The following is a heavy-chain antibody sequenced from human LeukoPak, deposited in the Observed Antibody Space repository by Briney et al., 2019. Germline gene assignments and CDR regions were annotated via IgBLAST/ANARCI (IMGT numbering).Heavy chain of an antibody. Sequence: ASVKVSCKASGTSFTTNAMHWVRQAPGQRLEWMGWINTDNGNTRYLQKFQGRVTITRDTSASTTYMELSSLTSEDTAVYYCAREKNQQWVDCLQYWGQGTLVTVSS. D-gene: IGHD1-26*01. CDR1: GTSFTTNA. J-gene: IGHJ4*02. CDR3: AREKNQQWVDCLQY. CDR2: INTDNGNT. V-gene: IGHV1-3*04.